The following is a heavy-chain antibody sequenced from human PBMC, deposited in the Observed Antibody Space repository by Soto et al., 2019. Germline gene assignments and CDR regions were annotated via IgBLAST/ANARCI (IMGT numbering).Heavy chain of an antibody. D-gene: IGHD3-16*01. CDR1: GFSLSTSGVG. Sequence: QITLKESGPTLVKPTQTLTLTCTFSGFSLSTSGVGVGWIRQPPGKDLEWLALIYWDDDKRYSPSLKSRLTITKDTSKNQVALTMTNMDPVDTATYYCAHSLYDYVWGTNWFDPWGQGTLVTVSS. V-gene: IGHV2-5*02. CDR2: IYWDDDK. J-gene: IGHJ5*02. CDR3: AHSLYDYVWGTNWFDP.